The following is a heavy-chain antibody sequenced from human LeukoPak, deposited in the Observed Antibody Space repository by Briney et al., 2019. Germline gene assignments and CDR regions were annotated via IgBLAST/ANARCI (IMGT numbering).Heavy chain of an antibody. CDR3: ARDRKQQPSGYYYYMDV. Sequence: PSQTLSLTCTVSGGSISSGSYYWSWIRQPAGKGLEWIGRIYTSGSTNYNPSLKSRVTISVDTSKNQFSLKLSSVTAADTAVYYCARDRKQQPSGYYYYMDVWGKGTTVTVSS. CDR2: IYTSGST. D-gene: IGHD6-13*01. V-gene: IGHV4-61*02. CDR1: GGSISSGSYY. J-gene: IGHJ6*03.